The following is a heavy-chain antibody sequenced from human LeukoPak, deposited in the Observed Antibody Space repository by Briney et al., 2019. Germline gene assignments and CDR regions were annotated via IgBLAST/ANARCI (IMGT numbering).Heavy chain of an antibody. J-gene: IGHJ3*02. CDR2: IYPGDSDT. D-gene: IGHD3-3*01. Sequence: GESLKISCKGSGYSFPSYWIGWVRQMPGKGLEWMGTIYPGDSDTRYSPSFQGQVTISADKSISTAYLQWSSLKASDTAMYYCARRFLSRFESTDAFDIWGQGTMVTVSS. CDR1: GYSFPSYW. CDR3: ARRFLSRFESTDAFDI. V-gene: IGHV5-51*01.